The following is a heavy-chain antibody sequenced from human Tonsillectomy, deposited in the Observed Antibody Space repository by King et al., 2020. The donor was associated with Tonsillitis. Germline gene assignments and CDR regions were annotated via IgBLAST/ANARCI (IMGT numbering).Heavy chain of an antibody. V-gene: IGHV3-23*04. CDR1: GFTFSTYA. CDR2: ISGSGGST. Sequence: VQLVESGGGLVQPGGSLRLSCAASGFTFSTYAMTWVRQAPGKGLEWVSVISGSGGSTYYADSVKGRFTISRDNSKNTLYLQMNSLRVDDTAVYYCAKATDTAMGLFDYWGQGTLVTAS. D-gene: IGHD5-18*01. J-gene: IGHJ4*02. CDR3: AKATDTAMGLFDY.